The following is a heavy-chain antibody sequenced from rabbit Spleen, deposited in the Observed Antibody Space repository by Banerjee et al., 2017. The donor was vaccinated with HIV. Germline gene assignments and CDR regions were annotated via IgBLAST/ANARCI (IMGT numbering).Heavy chain of an antibody. CDR3: ARDSGSSFSSYGMDL. CDR1: GFSFSSIYW. D-gene: IGHD8-1*01. V-gene: IGHV1S45*01. CDR2: IDTGDDDT. J-gene: IGHJ6*01. Sequence: QEQLEESGGDLVKPEGSLTLTCTASGFSFSSIYWICWVRQAPGKGLEWIACIDTGDDDTYYANWAKGRFSISKASATPVTLQMTSLTAADTATYFCARDSGSSFSSYGMDLWGQGTLVTVS.